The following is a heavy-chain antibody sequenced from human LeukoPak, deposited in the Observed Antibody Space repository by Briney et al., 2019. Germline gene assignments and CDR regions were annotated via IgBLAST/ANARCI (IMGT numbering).Heavy chain of an antibody. J-gene: IGHJ6*03. Sequence: SETLSLTCTVSGGSIKSYYWSWIRQPAGKGLEWIGRIYSSGSTIHNPSLKSRVTMSVDTSKNQFSLKLSSVTAADTAVYYCARDGFASGDYYMDVWGKGTTVTVSS. CDR2: IYSSGST. D-gene: IGHD3-10*01. CDR1: GGSIKSYY. V-gene: IGHV4-4*07. CDR3: ARDGFASGDYYMDV.